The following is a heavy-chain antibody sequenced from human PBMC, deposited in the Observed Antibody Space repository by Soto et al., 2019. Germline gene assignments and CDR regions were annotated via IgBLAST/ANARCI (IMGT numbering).Heavy chain of an antibody. J-gene: IGHJ5*02. V-gene: IGHV1-69*02. CDR2: IIPILGIA. Sequence: QVQLVQSGAEVKKPGSSVKVSCKASGGTFSSYTISWVRQAPGQGLEWMGRIIPILGIANYAQKFQGRVTITADKSTSTAYMELSSLRSEDTAVYYCARGLARGSSSRVGGGSPPDPWGQGALVTVSS. CDR1: GGTFSSYT. CDR3: ARGLARGSSSRVGGGSPPDP. D-gene: IGHD6-6*01.